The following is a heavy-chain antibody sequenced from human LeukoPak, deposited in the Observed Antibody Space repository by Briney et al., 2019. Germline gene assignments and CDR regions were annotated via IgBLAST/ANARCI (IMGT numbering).Heavy chain of an antibody. V-gene: IGHV3-49*03. CDR1: GFTFGDYA. CDR2: IRSKAYGATT. J-gene: IGHJ5*02. CDR3: TRDSSSRWYPYWFDP. Sequence: GGSLRLSCTASGFTFGDYAMSWFRQAPGKGLEWVSFIRSKAYGATTEFAASVKGRFTISRDDSKSIAYLQMNSLKTEDTAVYYCTRDSSSRWYPYWFDPWGQGTLATVSS. D-gene: IGHD6-13*01.